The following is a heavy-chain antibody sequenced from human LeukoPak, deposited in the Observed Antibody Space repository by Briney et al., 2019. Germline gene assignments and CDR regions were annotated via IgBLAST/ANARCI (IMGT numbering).Heavy chain of an antibody. J-gene: IGHJ3*02. D-gene: IGHD3-16*01. CDR1: GGSISSGSYY. Sequence: SQTLSLTCTVSGGSISSGSYYWSWIRQPAGKGLEWIGRIYTSGSTNYNPSLKSRVTMSVDTSKNQFSLKLSSVTAADTAVYYCAGGAFDIWGQGTMVTVSS. CDR2: IYTSGST. V-gene: IGHV4-61*02. CDR3: AGGAFDI.